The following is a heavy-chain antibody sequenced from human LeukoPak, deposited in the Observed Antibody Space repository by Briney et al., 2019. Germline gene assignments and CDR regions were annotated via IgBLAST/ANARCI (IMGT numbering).Heavy chain of an antibody. Sequence: GGSLRLSCAASGFTFSNAWMSWVRQAPGKGLEWVGRIKSKTDGGTTDYAAPVKGRFTISRDDSKNTLYLQMNSLKTEDTAVYYCTTLKRVDLWSGYHDAFDIWGQGTMVTVSS. CDR1: GFTFSNAW. J-gene: IGHJ3*02. D-gene: IGHD3-3*01. CDR2: IKSKTDGGTT. V-gene: IGHV3-15*01. CDR3: TTLKRVDLWSGYHDAFDI.